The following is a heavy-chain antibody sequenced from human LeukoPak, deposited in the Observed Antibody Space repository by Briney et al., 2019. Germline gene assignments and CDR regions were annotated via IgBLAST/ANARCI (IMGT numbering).Heavy chain of an antibody. CDR1: GYTFTNYG. D-gene: IGHD6-13*01. V-gene: IGHV1-18*01. CDR2: ISAYNCNT. J-gene: IGHJ3*02. Sequence: ASVKASCKTSGYTFTNYGISWVRQAPGLGLEWMGWISAYNCNTNYAQKVQGRVTMTTDTSTSTAYMELRSLRFDDTAVYYCARDQSVRLLQTSSTYFKHVFAIWGQGSMVSASS. CDR3: ARDQSVRLLQTSSTYFKHVFAI.